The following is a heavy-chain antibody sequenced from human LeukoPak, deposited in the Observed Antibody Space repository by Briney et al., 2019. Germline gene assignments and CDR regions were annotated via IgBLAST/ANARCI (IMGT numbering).Heavy chain of an antibody. V-gene: IGHV4-39*07. Sequence: SETLSLTCTVSGGSISSSTYYWGWIRQPPGKGLEWIGSIYYTGSTNYNPSLKSRVTMSEDTSKNQFSLKLSSVTAADTAVYYCARAGGYMDVWGKGTTVTVSS. CDR3: ARAGGYMDV. CDR1: GGSISSSTYY. J-gene: IGHJ6*03. D-gene: IGHD3-16*01. CDR2: IYYTGST.